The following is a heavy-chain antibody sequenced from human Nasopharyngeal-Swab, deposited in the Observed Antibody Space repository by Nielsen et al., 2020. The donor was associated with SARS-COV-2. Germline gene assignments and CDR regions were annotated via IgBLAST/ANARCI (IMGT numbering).Heavy chain of an antibody. Sequence: SQTLSLTCAVYGGSFSGYYWSWIRQPPGKGLEWIGEINHSGSTNYNPSLKSRVTISVDTSKNQFSLKLSSVTAADTAVYYCARVTPELWWFPMDVWGQETTVTVSS. CDR1: GGSFSGYY. V-gene: IGHV4-34*01. CDR3: ARVTPELWWFPMDV. D-gene: IGHD2-21*01. J-gene: IGHJ6*02. CDR2: INHSGST.